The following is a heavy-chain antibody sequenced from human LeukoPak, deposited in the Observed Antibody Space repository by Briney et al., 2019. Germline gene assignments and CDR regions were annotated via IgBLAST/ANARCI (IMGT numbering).Heavy chain of an antibody. V-gene: IGHV3-30*18. CDR2: ISYDGTNK. J-gene: IGHJ6*02. CDR1: GFTFSSYG. Sequence: GGSVRLSCAASGFTFSSYGMHWVRQAPGKGLEWVAVISYDGTNKYYADSVKGRFTISRDNSKNTLYLQMNSLRAEDTAVYYCAKGGVGRLKFYYYYGMDVWGQGTTVTVSS. CDR3: AKGGVGRLKFYYYYGMDV. D-gene: IGHD3-10*01.